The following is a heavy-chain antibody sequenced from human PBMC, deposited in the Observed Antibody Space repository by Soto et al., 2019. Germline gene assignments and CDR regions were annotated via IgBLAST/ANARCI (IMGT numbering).Heavy chain of an antibody. V-gene: IGHV1-46*03. CDR3: ATRQDYYDSSGFSLQH. J-gene: IGHJ1*01. Sequence: ASLKVSCKVSGDTFSNYAINWARQAPGQGLEWMGIINPSGGSTSYAQKFQGRVTMTRDTSTSTVYMELSSLRSEDTAVYYCATRQDYYDSSGFSLQHWGQGTLVTVSS. D-gene: IGHD3-22*01. CDR2: INPSGGST. CDR1: GDTFSNYA.